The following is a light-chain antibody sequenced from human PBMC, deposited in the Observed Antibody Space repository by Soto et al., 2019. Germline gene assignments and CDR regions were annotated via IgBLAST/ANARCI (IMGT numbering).Light chain of an antibody. Sequence: QSVLTQPASVSGSPGQSITISCTGTSSDVGGYNYVSWYQQHPGKAPKPMIYEVSNRPSGVSNRFSGSKSGNTASLTISGLQAEDEADYYCSSYTSSSTLVFGTGTKVTV. J-gene: IGLJ1*01. CDR3: SSYTSSSTLV. CDR1: SSDVGGYNY. CDR2: EVS. V-gene: IGLV2-14*01.